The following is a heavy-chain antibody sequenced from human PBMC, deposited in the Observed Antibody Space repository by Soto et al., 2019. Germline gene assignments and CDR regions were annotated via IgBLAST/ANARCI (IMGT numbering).Heavy chain of an antibody. D-gene: IGHD5-18*01. CDR3: ARVDTAMVTGY. J-gene: IGHJ4*02. Sequence: ASVKVSCKASGGTFSSYAISWVRQAPGPGLEWMGGIIPIFGTANYAQKFQGRVTITADESTSTAYMELSSLRSEDTAVYYCARVDTAMVTGYWGQGTLVTVSS. V-gene: IGHV1-69*13. CDR1: GGTFSSYA. CDR2: IIPIFGTA.